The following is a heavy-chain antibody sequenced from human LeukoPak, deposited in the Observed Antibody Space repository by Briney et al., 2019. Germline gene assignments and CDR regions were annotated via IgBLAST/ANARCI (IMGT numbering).Heavy chain of an antibody. J-gene: IGHJ5*02. CDR2: INSDGGGA. CDR1: GITFGNNW. Sequence: GGSLRLSCAASGITFGNNWMHWVRQGPGKGLVWISRINSDGGGAIYADSVKGRFTVSRDNAKNTLYLQMDSLRAEDTAVYYCARDVPHNWFDTWGQGTLVTVSS. V-gene: IGHV3-74*01. CDR3: ARDVPHNWFDT.